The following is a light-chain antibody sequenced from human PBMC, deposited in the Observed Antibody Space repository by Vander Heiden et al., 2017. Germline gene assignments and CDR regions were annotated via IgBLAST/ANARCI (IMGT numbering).Light chain of an antibody. J-gene: IGKJ1*01. CDR1: QSVSSSY. CDR2: GAS. Sequence: EIVLTQSPGTLSLSPGERPTLSCRASQSVSSSYLAWLQQKPGQAPRLLIYGASSRATGIPDRFSGSGSGTDFTLTISRLEPEDFAMYYCQHYGTSRRTFGQGTKVEIK. CDR3: QHYGTSRRT. V-gene: IGKV3-20*01.